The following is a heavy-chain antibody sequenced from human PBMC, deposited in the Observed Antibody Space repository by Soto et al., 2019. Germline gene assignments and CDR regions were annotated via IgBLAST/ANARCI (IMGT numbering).Heavy chain of an antibody. D-gene: IGHD6-6*01. J-gene: IGHJ6*02. CDR2: INPNSGGT. CDR1: GYTFTGYY. V-gene: IGHV1-2*04. Sequence: QVQLVQSGAEVKKPGASVKVSCKASGYTFTGYYMHWVRQAPGQGLEWMGWINPNSGGTNYAQKFQGWVTMTRDTSISTAYMELSRLRSDDTAVYYCARGGVYSSSSTFYYYYYGMDVWGQGTTVTVSS. CDR3: ARGGVYSSSSTFYYYYYGMDV.